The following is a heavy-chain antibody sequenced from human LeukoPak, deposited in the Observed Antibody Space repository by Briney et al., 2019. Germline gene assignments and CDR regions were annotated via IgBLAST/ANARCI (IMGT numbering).Heavy chain of an antibody. CDR2: IIPIFGTA. CDR3: ARLGNGWLVRNYCYYGMDV. J-gene: IGHJ6*02. Sequence: SVKVSCKASGGTFSSYAISWVRQAPGQGLEWMGGIIPIFGTANYAQKFQGRVTITADESTSTAYMELSSLRSEDTAVYYCARLGNGWLVRNYCYYGMDVWGQGTTVTVSS. D-gene: IGHD6-19*01. CDR1: GGTFSSYA. V-gene: IGHV1-69*13.